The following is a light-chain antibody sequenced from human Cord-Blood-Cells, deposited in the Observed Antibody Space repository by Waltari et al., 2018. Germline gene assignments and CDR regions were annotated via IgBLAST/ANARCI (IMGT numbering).Light chain of an antibody. CDR1: QSVSSSY. Sequence: EIVLTQSPGTLSFSPGERATLSCRASQSVSSSYLAWYQQKPGQAPRLLIYGASSRATGIPDRFSGSGSGTYFTLTISRLEPEDFAVYYCQQYGSSPMYTFGQGTKLEIK. V-gene: IGKV3-20*01. CDR3: QQYGSSPMYT. CDR2: GAS. J-gene: IGKJ2*01.